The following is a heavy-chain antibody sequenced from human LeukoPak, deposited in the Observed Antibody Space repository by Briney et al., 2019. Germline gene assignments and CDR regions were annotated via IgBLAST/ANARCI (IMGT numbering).Heavy chain of an antibody. CDR1: GYSFTSYW. V-gene: IGHV5-51*01. CDR2: IYPGDSDT. J-gene: IGHJ4*02. Sequence: GESLKISCKGSGYSFTSYWIGWVRRMPGKGLEWMGIIYPGDSDTRYSPSFQGQVTISADKSISTAYLQWSSLKASDTAMYYCARHQSDTNYDILTGPSVYWGQGTLVTVSS. D-gene: IGHD3-9*01. CDR3: ARHQSDTNYDILTGPSVY.